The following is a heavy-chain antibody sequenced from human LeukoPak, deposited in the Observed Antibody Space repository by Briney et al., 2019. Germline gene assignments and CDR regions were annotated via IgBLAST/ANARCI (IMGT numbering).Heavy chain of an antibody. J-gene: IGHJ4*02. Sequence: GGSLRLSCAASGFTFSNYGMHWVRQAPGKGLEWVAVIWYDGSNKYYADSVKGRFTISRDNSKNTLYLQMNSLRAEDTAVYYCARGESDYGDYGLDYWGQGTLVTVSS. CDR1: GFTFSNYG. CDR2: IWYDGSNK. V-gene: IGHV3-33*08. CDR3: ARGESDYGDYGLDY. D-gene: IGHD4-17*01.